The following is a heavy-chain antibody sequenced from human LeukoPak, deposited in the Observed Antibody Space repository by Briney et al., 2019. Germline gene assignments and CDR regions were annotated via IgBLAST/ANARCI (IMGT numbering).Heavy chain of an antibody. Sequence: PGGSLRLSCEASGFIFSSYTMNRIRQAPGKGLEWVASINSGSTNPYYADSVKGRFTISRDDAKKSLYLQMTSLRVEDTSVYYCARDFLAAGDYWGQGTLVTVSS. D-gene: IGHD6-13*01. CDR3: ARDFLAAGDY. CDR1: GFIFSSYT. CDR2: INSGSTNP. J-gene: IGHJ4*02. V-gene: IGHV3-21*01.